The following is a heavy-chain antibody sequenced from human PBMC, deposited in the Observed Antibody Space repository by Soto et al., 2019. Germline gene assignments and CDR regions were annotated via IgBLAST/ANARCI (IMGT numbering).Heavy chain of an antibody. CDR3: ARDRGGYGMDV. CDR2: VSPSGTT. J-gene: IGHJ6*02. V-gene: IGHV4-31*03. CDR1: GDSISGGYY. Sequence: QVQLQESGPGLVKPSQTLSLTCTVSGDSISGGYYWSWIRQHPGKGLEWIGYVSPSGTTYYNPSLNGRVSMSRDTSKNQFSLEVTSVTAADTAVYHCARDRGGYGMDVWGQGTTVTVSS.